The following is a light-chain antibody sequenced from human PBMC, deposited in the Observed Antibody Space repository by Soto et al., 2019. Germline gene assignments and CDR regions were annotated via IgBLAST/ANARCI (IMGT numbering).Light chain of an antibody. Sequence: QSALTQPASVSGSPGQSITISCTGTSSDVGGYNYVSWYQQHPGKAPKLMIYDVSNRPSGVSNRFSGSKSGNTASLPISGLQAEDEADYYCSSYTSSSTLEGVFGGGTKVTVL. CDR3: SSYTSSSTLEGV. J-gene: IGLJ3*02. V-gene: IGLV2-14*01. CDR2: DVS. CDR1: SSDVGGYNY.